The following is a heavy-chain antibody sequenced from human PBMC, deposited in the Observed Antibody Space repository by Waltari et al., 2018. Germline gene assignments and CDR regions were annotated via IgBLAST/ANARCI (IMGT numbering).Heavy chain of an antibody. CDR3: ARQGYYDFWSSDY. CDR2: IYYSGST. D-gene: IGHD3-3*01. CDR1: GGSIRSSSYY. Sequence: QLQLQESGPGLVKPSETLSLTCTVSGGSIRSSSYYWGWIRQPPGKGLEWIGSIYYSGSTYYIPALKSRVTISVDTSKNQFSLKLSSVTAADTAVYYCARQGYYDFWSSDYWGQGTLVTVSS. J-gene: IGHJ4*02. V-gene: IGHV4-39*01.